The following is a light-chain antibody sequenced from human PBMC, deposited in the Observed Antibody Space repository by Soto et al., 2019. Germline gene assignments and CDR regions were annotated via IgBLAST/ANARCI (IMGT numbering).Light chain of an antibody. CDR1: SSNIGAGYD. J-gene: IGLJ3*02. V-gene: IGLV1-40*01. Sequence: QSVLTQPPSVFGAPGQRVTISCTGSSSNIGAGYDVHWYQQLPGTAPKLLIYGNSNRPSGVPDRFSGSKSGTSASLAITGLQAEDEADYYCQSYDNSLSGWVFGGGTKLTVL. CDR2: GNS. CDR3: QSYDNSLSGWV.